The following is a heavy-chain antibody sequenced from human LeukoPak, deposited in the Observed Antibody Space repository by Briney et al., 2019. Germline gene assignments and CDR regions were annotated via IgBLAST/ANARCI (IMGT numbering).Heavy chain of an antibody. D-gene: IGHD3-16*02. CDR3: ARGFYDYVWGSYRFNYFDY. J-gene: IGHJ4*02. CDR2: IYHSGST. CDR1: GYSISSGYY. Sequence: SETLSLTCAVSGYSISSGYYWGWIRQPPGKGLERIGSIYHSGSTYYNPSLKSRVTISVDTSKNQFSLKLSTVTAADTAVYYCARGFYDYVWGSYRFNYFDYWGQGTLVTVSS. V-gene: IGHV4-38-2*01.